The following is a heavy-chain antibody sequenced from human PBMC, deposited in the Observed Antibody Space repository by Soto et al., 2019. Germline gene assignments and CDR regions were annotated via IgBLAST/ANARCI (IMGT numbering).Heavy chain of an antibody. Sequence: PGGSLRLSCAASGFTFSDYYMSWIRQAPGKGLEWVSYISSSSSYTNYADSVKGRFTISRDNAKNSLYLQMNSLRAEDTAVYYCARNLFCSGGSCPQDIWGQGTMVTVSS. CDR2: ISSSSSYT. D-gene: IGHD2-15*01. V-gene: IGHV3-11*06. CDR3: ARNLFCSGGSCPQDI. CDR1: GFTFSDYY. J-gene: IGHJ3*02.